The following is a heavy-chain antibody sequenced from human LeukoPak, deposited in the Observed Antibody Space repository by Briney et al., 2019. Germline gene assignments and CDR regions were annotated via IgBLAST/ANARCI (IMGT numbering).Heavy chain of an antibody. Sequence: GGSLRLSCAASGFTVSSNYMSWVRQAPGKGLEWVSVIYSGGSTYYADSVKGRFTISRDNSKNTLYLQMNSLRAEDTAVYYCASNPYGHSLRLDYWGQGTLVTVSS. CDR1: GFTVSSNY. J-gene: IGHJ4*02. CDR2: IYSGGST. V-gene: IGHV3-66*01. D-gene: IGHD5-12*01. CDR3: ASNPYGHSLRLDY.